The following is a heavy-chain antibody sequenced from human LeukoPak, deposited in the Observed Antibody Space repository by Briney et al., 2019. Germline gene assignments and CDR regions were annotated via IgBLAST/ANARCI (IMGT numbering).Heavy chain of an antibody. CDR3: AREMTTELLGCFDP. CDR2: INPHSGGT. J-gene: IGHJ5*02. V-gene: IGHV1-2*02. D-gene: IGHD4-17*01. Sequence: ASVKVSCTASGYTFTDYYMHWVRQAPGQGLEWMGWINPHSGGTNFAQNFQDRVTMTRDTSISTAYMELSRLRSDDTAVYYCAREMTTELLGCFDPWGQATLVTVSS. CDR1: GYTFTDYY.